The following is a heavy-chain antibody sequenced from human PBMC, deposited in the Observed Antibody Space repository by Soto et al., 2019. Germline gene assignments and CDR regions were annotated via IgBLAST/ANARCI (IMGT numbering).Heavy chain of an antibody. D-gene: IGHD3-3*01. CDR2: IRSKAYGGTT. CDR1: GFTFGDYA. CDR3: TRAVYDFWSGYPDY. Sequence: GGSLRLFCTASGFTFGDYAMSWFRQAPGKGLEWVGFIRSKAYGGTTEYAASVKGRFTISRDDSKSIAYLQMNSLKTEDTAVYYCTRAVYDFWSGYPDYWGQGTLVTVSS. V-gene: IGHV3-49*03. J-gene: IGHJ4*02.